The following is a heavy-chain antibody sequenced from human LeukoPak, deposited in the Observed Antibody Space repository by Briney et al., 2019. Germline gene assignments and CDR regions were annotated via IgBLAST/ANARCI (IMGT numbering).Heavy chain of an antibody. D-gene: IGHD3-22*01. CDR1: GFTFSTFA. CDR3: ARGRDYDSSVAY. V-gene: IGHV3-30*07. J-gene: IGHJ4*02. Sequence: GGSLRLSCAASGFTFSTFAMNWVRQAPGKGLEWVAVISYDGSKEYYADSVKGRFTISRGNSKNTLYLQMNSLRAEDTAVYYCARGRDYDSSVAYWGQGTLVTVSS. CDR2: ISYDGSKE.